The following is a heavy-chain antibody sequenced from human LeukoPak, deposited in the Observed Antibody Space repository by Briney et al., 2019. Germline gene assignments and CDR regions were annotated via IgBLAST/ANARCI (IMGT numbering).Heavy chain of an antibody. CDR3: AKPERRDSSVGE. D-gene: IGHD6-19*01. CDR2: ISGSGGST. CDR1: GFTFSSYS. J-gene: IGHJ4*02. V-gene: IGHV3-23*01. Sequence: GGSLRLSCAASGFTFSSYSMSWVRQAPGKGLEWVSAISGSGGSTYYADSVKGRFTISRDNSKNTLYLQMNSLRAEDTAVYYCAKPERRDSSVGEWGQGTLVTVSS.